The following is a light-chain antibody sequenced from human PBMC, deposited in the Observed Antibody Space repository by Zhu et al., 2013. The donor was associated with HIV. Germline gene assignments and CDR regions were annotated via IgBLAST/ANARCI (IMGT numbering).Light chain of an antibody. V-gene: IGKV3-20*01. J-gene: IGKJ1*01. Sequence: VLTQSPGTLSLSPGDTATLSCRASQRVTSRYLAWYQQRPGQPPRLLISGASRRATGIPDRFSGSGSETDFTLTISRLEPEDFAVYYCQQYGSSPPRTFGQGTRVEVK. CDR1: QRVTSRY. CDR2: GAS. CDR3: QQYGSSPPRT.